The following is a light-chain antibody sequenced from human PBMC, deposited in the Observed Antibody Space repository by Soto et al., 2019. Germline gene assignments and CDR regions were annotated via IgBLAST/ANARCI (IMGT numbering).Light chain of an antibody. V-gene: IGKV1-27*01. CDR2: AAS. CDR1: PGISIY. CDR3: QNYNSAPFT. Sequence: DIQMTQSPSSLSASVGDRVTITCRASPGISIYLAWYQQKPGRDPTLLMYAASTLQSGVPSRFSGRGSGTDFNLTIGSLQPEDVATYYCQNYNSAPFTFGPGTKVDIK. J-gene: IGKJ3*01.